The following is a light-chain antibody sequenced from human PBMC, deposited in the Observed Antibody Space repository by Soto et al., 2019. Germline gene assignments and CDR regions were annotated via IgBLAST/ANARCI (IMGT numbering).Light chain of an antibody. V-gene: IGKV2-28*01. CDR3: MQALEIPYT. Sequence: DVVMPQSPLSLAVTPGEPASISCRSSQSLLHSNGYTYLHWSLQKPGQSPRVLIYSGSNRASGVPCRLRGSGAGPGFTLKNSRVEGVDVGVYYCMQALEIPYTFGQGTKLDIK. J-gene: IGKJ2*01. CDR2: SGS. CDR1: QSLLHSNGYTY.